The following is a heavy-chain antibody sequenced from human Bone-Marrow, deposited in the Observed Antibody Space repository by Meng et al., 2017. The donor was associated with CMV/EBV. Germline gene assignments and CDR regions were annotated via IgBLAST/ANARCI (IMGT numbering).Heavy chain of an antibody. D-gene: IGHD4/OR15-4a*01. CDR1: GFTFSCAV. V-gene: IGHV3-21*01. Sequence: GESLKISYAASGFTFSCAVMHWVRQAPGKGLEWVSSISSSSNYIYYVDSVKGRFTISRDNAKNSLYLQMNSLRAEDTAVYYCARVLRANAPDYWGQGTLVTVSS. CDR3: ARVLRANAPDY. J-gene: IGHJ4*02. CDR2: ISSSSNYI.